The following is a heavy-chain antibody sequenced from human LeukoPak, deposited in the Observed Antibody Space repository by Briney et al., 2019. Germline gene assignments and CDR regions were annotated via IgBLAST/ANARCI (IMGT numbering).Heavy chain of an antibody. J-gene: IGHJ4*02. CDR3: ARDRCSSTSCFIDY. D-gene: IGHD2-2*01. CDR1: GFTFSSYW. CDR2: IKQDGSEK. Sequence: PGGSLRVSCAASGFTFSSYWMSWVRQAPGKGLEWVANIKQDGSEKYYVDSVKGRFTISRDNAKNSLYLQMNSLRAEDTAVYYCARDRCSSTSCFIDYWGQGTLVTVSS. V-gene: IGHV3-7*04.